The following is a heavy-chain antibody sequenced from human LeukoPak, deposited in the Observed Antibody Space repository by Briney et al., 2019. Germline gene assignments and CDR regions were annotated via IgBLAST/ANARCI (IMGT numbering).Heavy chain of an antibody. CDR3: ARAVITNYYYYYGMDV. V-gene: IGHV1-69*04. D-gene: IGHD3-22*01. CDR2: IIPILGIA. Sequence: SVKVSCKASGGTFSSYAISWVRQAPGQGLEWMGRIIPILGIANYAQKFQGRVTITADKSTSTAYMELSSLRSEDTAVYYCARAVITNYYYYYGMDVWGQGTTVTVSS. J-gene: IGHJ6*02. CDR1: GGTFSSYA.